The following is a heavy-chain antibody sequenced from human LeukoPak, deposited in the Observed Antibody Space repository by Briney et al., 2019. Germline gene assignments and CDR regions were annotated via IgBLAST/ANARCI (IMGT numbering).Heavy chain of an antibody. Sequence: GGSLRLSCAASGFTVSSNYMSWVRQAPGKGLEWVSVIYSGGSTYYADSVKGRFTISRDNSKNTLYLQMNSLRAEDTAVYYCAREGRGSSGYYSYYFDYWGRGTLVTVSS. CDR1: GFTVSSNY. J-gene: IGHJ4*02. D-gene: IGHD3-22*01. CDR2: IYSGGST. V-gene: IGHV3-53*01. CDR3: AREGRGSSGYYSYYFDY.